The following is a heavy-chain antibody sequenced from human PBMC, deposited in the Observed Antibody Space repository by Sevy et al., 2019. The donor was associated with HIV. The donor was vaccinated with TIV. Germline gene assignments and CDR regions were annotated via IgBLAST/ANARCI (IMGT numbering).Heavy chain of an antibody. CDR3: AHTDGLALRPTY. V-gene: IGHV2-5*01. CDR2: FSWNDDK. CDR1: GFSLSTTGVG. Sequence: SGPTLVNPTETLTLTCTFSGFSLSTTGVGVGWIRQPPGKALEWLAHFSWNDDKRYSPSLKSRLTITKDTSKNQVVLTMTNMDPVDTATYYCAHTDGLALRPTYWGQGTLVTVSS. J-gene: IGHJ4*02. D-gene: IGHD6-6*01.